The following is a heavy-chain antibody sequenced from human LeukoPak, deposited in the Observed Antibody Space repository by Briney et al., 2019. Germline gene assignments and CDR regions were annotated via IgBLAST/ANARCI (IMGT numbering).Heavy chain of an antibody. J-gene: IGHJ4*02. V-gene: IGHV3-23*01. CDR1: GFTFSSYE. CDR3: AKDPLMTTVTTGQDY. CDR2: IFPSGGEI. D-gene: IGHD4-17*01. Sequence: GGSLRLSCAASGFTFSSYEMNWVRQPPGKGLEWVSSIFPSGGEIHYADSVRGRFTISRDNSKSILSLQMNSLRAEDTAVYYCAKDPLMTTVTTGQDYWGQGTLVTVSS.